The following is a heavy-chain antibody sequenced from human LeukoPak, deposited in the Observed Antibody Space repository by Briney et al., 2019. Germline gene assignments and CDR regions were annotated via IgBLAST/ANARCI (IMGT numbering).Heavy chain of an antibody. Sequence: ISYDGSNKYYADSVKGRFTISRDNSKNTLYLQMNSLRAEDTAVYYCARGVSQYDSSGYYHHYWGQGTLVTVSS. CDR3: ARGVSQYDSSGYYHHY. V-gene: IGHV3-30-3*01. D-gene: IGHD3-22*01. CDR2: ISYDGSNK. J-gene: IGHJ4*02.